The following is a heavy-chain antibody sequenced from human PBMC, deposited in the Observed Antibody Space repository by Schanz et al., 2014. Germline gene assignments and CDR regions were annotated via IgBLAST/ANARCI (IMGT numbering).Heavy chain of an antibody. CDR2: ISGGGGTT. Sequence: EVQLLESGGGLVQPGGSLRLSCAASGFTFSSYAMSWVRQAPGQGLEWVSAISGGGGTTYYADSVKGRFTISRDNSKNTLYLQMNSLRAEDTAVYYCAKDRSWDYDSSGYFDYWGQGTLVTVSS. D-gene: IGHD3-22*01. J-gene: IGHJ4*02. CDR1: GFTFSSYA. V-gene: IGHV3-23*01. CDR3: AKDRSWDYDSSGYFDY.